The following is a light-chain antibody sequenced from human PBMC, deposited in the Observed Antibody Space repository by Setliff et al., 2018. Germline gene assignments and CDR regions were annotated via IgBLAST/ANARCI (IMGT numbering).Light chain of an antibody. CDR2: EVS. J-gene: IGLJ1*01. Sequence: QSALTQPRSVSGSPGQSVTISCTGTIGDIGGYNYVSWYQQHPGKAPKLMIYEVSKRPSGVPDRFSGSKSGNTASLTVSGLQAEDEADYYCSSYAGSLYVFGTGTKVTVL. CDR3: SSYAGSLYV. V-gene: IGLV2-11*01. CDR1: IGDIGGYNY.